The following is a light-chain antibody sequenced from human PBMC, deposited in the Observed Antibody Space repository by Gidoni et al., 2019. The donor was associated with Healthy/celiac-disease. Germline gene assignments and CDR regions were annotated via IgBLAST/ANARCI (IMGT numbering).Light chain of an antibody. CDR1: SSDVGGYNY. Sequence: QSALTQPASVSGSPGQSITISCTGTSSDVGGYNYASWYQQHPGKAPKLMIYDVNNRPSGVSNRFSGSKSGNTASLTSSGLQAEDEADYYCSSYTSSITYVFGTGTKVTVL. CDR2: DVN. J-gene: IGLJ1*01. V-gene: IGLV2-14*01. CDR3: SSYTSSITYV.